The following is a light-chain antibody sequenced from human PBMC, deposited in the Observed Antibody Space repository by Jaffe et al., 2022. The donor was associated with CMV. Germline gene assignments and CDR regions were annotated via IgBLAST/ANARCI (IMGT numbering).Light chain of an antibody. CDR2: DVN. CDR3: SSYAGSYVFV. J-gene: IGLJ3*02. Sequence: QSALTQPRSVSGSPGQSVTISCSGTTSDVGGYNYVSWYQQHPGKAPKLVIYDVNKRPSGVPDRFSGSKSGNTASLTISGLQAEDEADYSCSSYAGSYVFVFGGGTKLTVL. V-gene: IGLV2-11*01. CDR1: TSDVGGYNY.